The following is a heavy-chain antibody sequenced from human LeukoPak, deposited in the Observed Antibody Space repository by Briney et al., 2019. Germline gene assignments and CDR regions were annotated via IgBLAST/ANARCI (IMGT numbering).Heavy chain of an antibody. J-gene: IGHJ6*04. Sequence: GGSLRLSCAAPGFTFSDYYMSWIRQAPGKGLEWVSVKGRFTISRDNAKNSLYLQMNSLRAEDTAVYYCARGFRFPDVWGKWTTVTVSS. CDR1: GFTFSDYY. D-gene: IGHD2-21*01. CDR3: ARGFRFPDV. V-gene: IGHV3-11*04.